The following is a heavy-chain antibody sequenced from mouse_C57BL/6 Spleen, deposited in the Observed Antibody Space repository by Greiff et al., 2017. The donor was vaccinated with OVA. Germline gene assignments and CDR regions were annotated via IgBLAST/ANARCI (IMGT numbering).Heavy chain of an antibody. J-gene: IGHJ2*01. Sequence: EVQLQQSGPELVKPGASVKISCKASGYSFTGYYMHWVKQSPEKSLEWIGEINPSTGGTSYNQKFKGKATLTVDKSSSTAYMQLKSLTSEDSAVYYCARWSTTDFDYWGQGTTLTVSS. D-gene: IGHD1-1*01. V-gene: IGHV1-43*01. CDR2: INPSTGGT. CDR3: ARWSTTDFDY. CDR1: GYSFTGYY.